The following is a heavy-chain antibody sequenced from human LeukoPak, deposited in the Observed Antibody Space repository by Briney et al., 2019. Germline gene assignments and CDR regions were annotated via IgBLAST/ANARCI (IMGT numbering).Heavy chain of an antibody. CDR3: TRSVRNGHIDY. J-gene: IGHJ4*02. V-gene: IGHV1-8*01. Sequence: ASVKVSCKTSGYTFTNYDINWVRQATGQGLEWMGWMNPNNGNTGYAQKFQGRVTMTRDTSISTAYMELSSLTFEDTAVYYCTRSVRNGHIDYWGQGTLVTASS. CDR1: GYTFTNYD. CDR2: MNPNNGNT. D-gene: IGHD2-21*01.